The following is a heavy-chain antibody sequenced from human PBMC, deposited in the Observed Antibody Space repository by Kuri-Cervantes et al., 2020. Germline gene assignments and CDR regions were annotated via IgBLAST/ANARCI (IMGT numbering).Heavy chain of an antibody. Sequence: GESLKISCAAPGFTFSSYAMSWVRQATGKGLEWVSVIYSGGSTYYADSVKGRFTISRDNSKKTLYLQMNSLRAEHTAVYYCARDQGLGSTVYWYFDLWGRGTLVTVSS. CDR3: ARDQGLGSTVYWYFDL. D-gene: IGHD5/OR15-5a*01. J-gene: IGHJ2*01. CDR1: GFTFSSYA. CDR2: IYSGGST. V-gene: IGHV3-66*02.